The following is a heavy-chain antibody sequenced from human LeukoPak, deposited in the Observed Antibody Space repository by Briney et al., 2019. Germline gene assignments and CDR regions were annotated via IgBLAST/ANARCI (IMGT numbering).Heavy chain of an antibody. CDR1: GYTFTGYY. V-gene: IGHV1-2*06. Sequence: ASVKVSCKASGYTFTGYYMHWMRQAPGQGLEWMGRINPNSGGTNYAQKFQGRVTMTRDTSISTAYMELSRLRSDDTAVYYCVRGSSSWYFSPYNWFDPWGQGTLVTVSS. J-gene: IGHJ5*02. CDR2: INPNSGGT. D-gene: IGHD6-13*01. CDR3: VRGSSSWYFSPYNWFDP.